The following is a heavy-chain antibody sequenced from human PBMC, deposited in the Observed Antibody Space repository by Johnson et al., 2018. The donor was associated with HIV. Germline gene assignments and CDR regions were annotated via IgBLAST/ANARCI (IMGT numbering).Heavy chain of an antibody. J-gene: IGHJ3*02. CDR2: TSYDGRDN. CDR3: ARDKGIAARLGAFDI. CDR1: GFSFSNYA. Sequence: QMLLVESGGGVVQPGRSLILSCEASGFSFSNYAMHWVRQAPGKGLECLTVTSYDGRDNFYAGSVRGRCTISRDNSKNILYLQMNSLRAEDTAVYYCARDKGIAARLGAFDIWGQGTMVTVSS. V-gene: IGHV3-30-3*01. D-gene: IGHD6-6*01.